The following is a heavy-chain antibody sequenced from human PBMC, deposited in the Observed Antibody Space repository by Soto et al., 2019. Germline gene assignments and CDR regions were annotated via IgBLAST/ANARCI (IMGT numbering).Heavy chain of an antibody. CDR2: MNPNSGNT. D-gene: IGHD4-17*01. V-gene: IGHV1-8*01. Sequence: ASVQVSCKSSGYTFTVYDINWVRQATGQGLEWMGWMNPNSGNTGYAQKFQGRVTMTRNTSISTAYMELSSLRSEDTAVYYCARNGDYHYYYYYMYVWGKETTVTVSS. CDR3: ARNGDYHYYYYYMYV. J-gene: IGHJ6*03. CDR1: GYTFTVYD.